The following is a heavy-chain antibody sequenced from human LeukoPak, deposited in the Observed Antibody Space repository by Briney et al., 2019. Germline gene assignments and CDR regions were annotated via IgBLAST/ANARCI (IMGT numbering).Heavy chain of an antibody. CDR1: GGSISGYY. CDR2: IHYSGST. Sequence: SETLSLTCTVSGGSISGYYWSWIRQPPGRGLEWIGYIHYSGSTNYNPSLRSRVTISVDTSKNQFSLKLSSVTAADTAVYYCAREYSSSSGKTFDIWSQGTMVTVSS. CDR3: AREYSSSSGKTFDI. V-gene: IGHV4-59*01. D-gene: IGHD6-6*01. J-gene: IGHJ3*02.